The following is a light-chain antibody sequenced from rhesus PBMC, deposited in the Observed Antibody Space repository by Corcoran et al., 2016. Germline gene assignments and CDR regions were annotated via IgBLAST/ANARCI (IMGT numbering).Light chain of an antibody. CDR3: ASYGGSDTYI. CDR1: SSDIGTYNY. J-gene: IGLJ1*01. CDR2: EVS. V-gene: IGLV2-32*02. Sequence: QAALTQSRSVSGSPGQSVTISCTGASSDIGTYNYVSWYQQHPGTAPKLIIYEVSQRPSGVSDRFSASKSANTASLTISGLQAVDAADYYCASYGGSDTYIFGVGTRLTVL.